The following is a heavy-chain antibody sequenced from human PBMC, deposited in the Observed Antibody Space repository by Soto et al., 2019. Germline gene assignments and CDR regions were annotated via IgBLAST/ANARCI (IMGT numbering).Heavy chain of an antibody. CDR2: IWSGRSNT. Sequence: PGGSLRLPCAPSAFSCRSYGMHWVRHAPSKGLNWLGCIWSGRSNTSYADSVRRRFTISRDNSENRLYLQMRSLRADDTAVYHCAREYYDCWSDYYTRKEAFDIWGRVPMVA. CDR1: AFSCRSYG. V-gene: IGHV3-33*01. CDR3: AREYYDCWSDYYTRKEAFDI. J-gene: IGHJ3*02. D-gene: IGHD3-3*01.